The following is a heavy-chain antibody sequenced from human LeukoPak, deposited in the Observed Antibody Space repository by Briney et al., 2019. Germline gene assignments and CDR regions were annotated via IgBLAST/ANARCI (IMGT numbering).Heavy chain of an antibody. CDR1: GFTFSSYE. CDR3: ARSYGGSGDF. J-gene: IGHJ4*02. Sequence: TGGSLRLSCAASGFTFSSYEMTWVRQAPGKGLEWVSSISSGGTTIYYADAVKGRFAISRDNAKNSLYLQMNSLRAADTAVYYCARSYGGSGDFWGRGTLVTVSS. CDR2: ISSGGTTI. D-gene: IGHD4-23*01. V-gene: IGHV3-48*03.